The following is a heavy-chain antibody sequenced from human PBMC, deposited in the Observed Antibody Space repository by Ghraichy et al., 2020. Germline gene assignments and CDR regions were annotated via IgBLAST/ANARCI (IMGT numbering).Heavy chain of an antibody. CDR2: MYYSGSI. V-gene: IGHV4-61*02. D-gene: IGHD6-6*01. J-gene: IGHJ4*02. Sequence: LRLSCTVSGGSISSGNHFWSWIRQPAGKGLEWIGRMYYSGSIIYNPSLRSRVTISIDTAKNQFSLNLMSVTAADTAVYYCARDSRPGFDYWGQGMLVAVSS. CDR3: ARDSRPGFDY. CDR1: GGSISSGNHF.